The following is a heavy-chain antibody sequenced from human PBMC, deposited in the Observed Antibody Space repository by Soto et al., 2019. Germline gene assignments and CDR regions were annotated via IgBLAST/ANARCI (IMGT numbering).Heavy chain of an antibody. CDR2: IIPNLGIA. V-gene: IGHV1-69*08. J-gene: IGHJ5*02. CDR1: GGTFSSYT. CDR3: ARESELELRGGWFYP. D-gene: IGHD1-7*01. Sequence: QVQLVQSGAEVKKPGSSVKVSCKASGGTFSSYTISWVRQAPGQGLEWMGRIIPNLGIANYAQKVQGRVTITADKSTSTAYMELSSVRAEDTAVYYWARESELELRGGWFYPWGQGTLVTVSS.